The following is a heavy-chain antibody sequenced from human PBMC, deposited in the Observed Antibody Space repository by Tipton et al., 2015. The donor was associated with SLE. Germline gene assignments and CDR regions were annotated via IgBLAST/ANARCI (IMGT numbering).Heavy chain of an antibody. CDR2: IKQDGNEK. V-gene: IGHV3-7*01. J-gene: IGHJ6*04. CDR3: AGDIWYSNKWYGLDV. CDR1: RFTFSNYC. D-gene: IGHD6-13*01. Sequence: SLRLSCAASRFTFSNYCMSWVRQAPGKGLEWGAKIKQDGNEKNYVDSVKGRFTISRDNAKNSLYLQMNSLRAEDTAVYYCAGDIWYSNKWYGLDVWGKGTTVTVSS.